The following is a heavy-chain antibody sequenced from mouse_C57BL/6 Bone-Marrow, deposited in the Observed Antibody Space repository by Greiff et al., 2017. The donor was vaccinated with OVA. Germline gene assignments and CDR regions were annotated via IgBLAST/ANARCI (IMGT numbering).Heavy chain of an antibody. D-gene: IGHD2-1*01. CDR1: GFNIKDYY. CDR2: IDPEDGDT. CDR3: ACPYGSHSFYAMDY. J-gene: IGHJ4*01. V-gene: IGHV14-2*01. Sequence: VQLQQSGAELVKPGASVKLSCTASGFNIKDYYMHWVKQRTEQGLEWIGRIDPEDGDTKYAPKFQGKATITADTSSNTAYLQLSSLTSEDSAVNYCACPYGSHSFYAMDYWGQGTSVTVSS.